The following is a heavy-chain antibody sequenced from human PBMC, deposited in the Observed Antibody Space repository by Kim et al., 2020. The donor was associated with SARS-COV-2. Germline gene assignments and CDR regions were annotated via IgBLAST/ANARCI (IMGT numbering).Heavy chain of an antibody. D-gene: IGHD5-12*01. V-gene: IGHV3-30*04. CDR2: ISYDGSNK. Sequence: GGSLRLSCAASGFTFSSYAMHWVRQAPGKGLEWVAVISYDGSNKYYADSVKGRFTISRDNSKNTLYLQMNSLRAEDTAVYYCARAADSGYPYPDYWGQGTLVTVSS. CDR3: ARAADSGYPYPDY. J-gene: IGHJ4*02. CDR1: GFTFSSYA.